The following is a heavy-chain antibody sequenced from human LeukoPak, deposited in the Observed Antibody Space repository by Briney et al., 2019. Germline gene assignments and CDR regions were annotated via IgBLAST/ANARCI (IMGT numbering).Heavy chain of an antibody. D-gene: IGHD1-26*01. V-gene: IGHV1-69*13. J-gene: IGHJ4*02. CDR2: IIPIFGTA. CDR1: GGTFSSYA. Sequence: SVKVSCKASGGTFSSYAISWVRQAPGQGLEWMGGIIPIFGTANYAQKFQGRVTITADESTSTAYIELSSLRSEDTAVYYCAVHSGSYYAAFDYWGQGTLVTVSS. CDR3: AVHSGSYYAAFDY.